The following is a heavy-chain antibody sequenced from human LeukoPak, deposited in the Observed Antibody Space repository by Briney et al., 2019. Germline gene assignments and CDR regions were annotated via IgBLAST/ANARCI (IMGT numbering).Heavy chain of an antibody. CDR3: ARHWVSSGSLDI. CDR2: IYPRNSDT. J-gene: IGHJ3*02. Sequence: GESLKISCEGSGYSFTTYWIGWVRQMPGKGLEWMGIIYPRNSDTRYSPSFQGQVTISADKSINTAYLQWSSLKPSDTAMYYCARHWVSSGSLDIWGQGTMVTVSS. CDR1: GYSFTTYW. D-gene: IGHD3-10*01. V-gene: IGHV5-51*01.